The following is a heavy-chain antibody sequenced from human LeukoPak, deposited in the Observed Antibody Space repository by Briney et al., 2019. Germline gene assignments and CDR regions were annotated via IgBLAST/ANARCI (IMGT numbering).Heavy chain of an antibody. CDR3: ARVGYVDSSPRWFDP. Sequence: SETLSLTCTVSGGSISSYYWSWIRQPPGKGLEWIGEINHSGSTNYNPSLKSRVTISVDTSKNQFSLKLSSVTAADTAVYYCARVGYVDSSPRWFDPWGQGTLVTVSS. J-gene: IGHJ5*02. CDR1: GGSISSYY. D-gene: IGHD3-22*01. CDR2: INHSGST. V-gene: IGHV4-34*01.